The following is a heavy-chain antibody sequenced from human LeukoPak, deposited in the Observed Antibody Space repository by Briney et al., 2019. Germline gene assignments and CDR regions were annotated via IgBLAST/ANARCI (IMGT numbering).Heavy chain of an antibody. CDR2: IYTSGST. J-gene: IGHJ3*02. V-gene: IGHV4-4*07. D-gene: IGHD2/OR15-2a*01. Sequence: PSETLSLTCTVSGGSISSYYWSWIRQPAGKGLEWIGRIYTSGSTNYNPSLKSRVTISVDTSKNQFSLKLSSVTAADTAVYYCASLASMAYDAFDIWGQGTMVTVSS. CDR1: GGSISSYY. CDR3: ASLASMAYDAFDI.